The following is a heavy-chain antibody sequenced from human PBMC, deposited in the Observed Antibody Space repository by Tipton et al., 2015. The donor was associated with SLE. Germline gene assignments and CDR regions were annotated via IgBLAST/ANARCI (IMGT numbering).Heavy chain of an antibody. CDR1: GGSISSNDYY. V-gene: IGHV4-39*07. J-gene: IGHJ5*02. D-gene: IGHD3-22*01. CDR2: FYYVGST. Sequence: LRLSCTVSGGSISSNDYYWGWIRQPPGKGLEWIGTFYYVGSTYHTPSLKSRVTISVDTSKNQFSLKLSSVTAADTAVYYCAREPSVYDSSGWWFDPWGQGTLVTVSS. CDR3: AREPSVYDSSGWWFDP.